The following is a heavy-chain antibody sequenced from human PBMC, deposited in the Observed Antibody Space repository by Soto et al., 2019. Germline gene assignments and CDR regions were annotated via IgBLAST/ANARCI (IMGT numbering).Heavy chain of an antibody. CDR1: GFPFSSYA. V-gene: IGHV3-23*01. J-gene: IGHJ4*02. D-gene: IGHD2-15*01. CDR2: VSIGGST. Sequence: DVQLLESGGGLVQPEGSLRLSCAASGFPFSSYAMGWVRQGPGKGPEWVAVVSIGGSTHYADSVRGRFTISRDNSKNTLSLQMNSLTAEDTAVYFCAKRRGAGGHFDYWGQGALVTVSS. CDR3: AKRRGAGGHFDY.